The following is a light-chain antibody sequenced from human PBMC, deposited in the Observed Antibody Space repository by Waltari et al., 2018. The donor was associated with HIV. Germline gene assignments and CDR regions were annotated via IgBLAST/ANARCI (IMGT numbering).Light chain of an antibody. CDR2: RNN. CDR3: AAWDDSLNSFV. Sequence: QSVLTQPPSESATPGQRVTISCSGGSSNTGSNYVYWYQHIPGTAPKLLIDRNNQRPSRVPDRFSGSKSGTSAALAISGLQSEDKADYYCAAWDDSLNSFVVGTGTRVTVL. V-gene: IGLV1-47*01. CDR1: SSNTGSNY. J-gene: IGLJ1*01.